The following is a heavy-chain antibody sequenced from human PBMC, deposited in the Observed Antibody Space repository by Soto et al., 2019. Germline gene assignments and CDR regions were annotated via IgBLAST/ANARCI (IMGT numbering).Heavy chain of an antibody. CDR3: ARVEAVAGFVNYHGLDV. CDR1: GGTFSNYA. CDR2: IVPIFGTT. D-gene: IGHD6-19*01. Sequence: QVQLVQSGAEVKKPGSSVKVSCKVSGGTFSNYAIDWVRLAPGHGLEWMGGIVPIFGTTYYTQKFQGRATIIADDSTTTAYLEMSSLRSEDTAIYYCARVEAVAGFVNYHGLDVWGQGTAVTVSS. V-gene: IGHV1-69*12. J-gene: IGHJ6*02.